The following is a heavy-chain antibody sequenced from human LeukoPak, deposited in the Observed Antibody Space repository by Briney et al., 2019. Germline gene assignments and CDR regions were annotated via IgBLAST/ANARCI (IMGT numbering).Heavy chain of an antibody. CDR3: ARDYCSGGSCYSYYFDY. CDR1: GYTFTGYY. D-gene: IGHD2-15*01. J-gene: IGHJ4*02. V-gene: IGHV1-2*06. Sequence: GASVKVSCKASGYTFTGYYMHWVRQAPGQGLEWMGRINPNSGGTNYAQKFQGRVTMTRDTSISTAYMGLSRLRSDDTAVYYCARDYCSGGSCYSYYFDYWGQGTLVTVSS. CDR2: INPNSGGT.